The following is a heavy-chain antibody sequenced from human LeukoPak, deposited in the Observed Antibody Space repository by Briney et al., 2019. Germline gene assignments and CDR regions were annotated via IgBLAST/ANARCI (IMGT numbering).Heavy chain of an antibody. Sequence: GGSLRLSCAASGFTFSTYAMTWLRQAPGKGLEWVSTVRGSDGSTYYADSVKGRFTISRDISKNTLFLQMRSLSAEDTAVYSCAKARSGYDALFDYWGQGTLVTVSS. CDR3: AKARSGYDALFDY. J-gene: IGHJ4*02. V-gene: IGHV3-23*01. D-gene: IGHD5-12*01. CDR1: GFTFSTYA. CDR2: VRGSDGST.